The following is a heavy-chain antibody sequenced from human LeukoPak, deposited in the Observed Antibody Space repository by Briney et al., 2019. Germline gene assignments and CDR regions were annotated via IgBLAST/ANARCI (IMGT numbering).Heavy chain of an antibody. J-gene: IGHJ5*02. CDR1: GFTFSSYG. CDR2: ISYDGSNK. D-gene: IGHD3-9*01. V-gene: IGHV3-30*18. Sequence: QTGRSLRLSCAASGFTFSSYGMHWVRQAPGKGLEWVAVISYDGSNKYYADSVKGRFTISRDNSKNTLYLQMNSLRAEDTAVYYCAKDSYDILTDSNWFDPWGQGTLVTVSS. CDR3: AKDSYDILTDSNWFDP.